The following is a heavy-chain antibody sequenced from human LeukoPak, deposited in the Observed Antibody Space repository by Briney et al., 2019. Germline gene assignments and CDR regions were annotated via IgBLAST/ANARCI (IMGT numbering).Heavy chain of an antibody. CDR2: IYPGDSDT. Sequence: GESLKISCKGSGYSFTSYWIGWVRQMPGKGLEWMGIIYPGDSDTRYSPSFQGQVTISADKSISTAYLRWSSLKASDTAMYYCARHRTPVLRFLEWLFGYFDYWGQGTLVTVSS. CDR1: GYSFTSYW. CDR3: ARHRTPVLRFLEWLFGYFDY. D-gene: IGHD3-3*01. J-gene: IGHJ4*02. V-gene: IGHV5-51*01.